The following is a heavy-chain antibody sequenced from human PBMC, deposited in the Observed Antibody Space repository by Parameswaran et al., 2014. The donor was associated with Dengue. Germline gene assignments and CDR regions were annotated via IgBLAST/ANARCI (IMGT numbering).Heavy chain of an antibody. V-gene: IGHV3-74*01. D-gene: IGHD5-24*01. CDR2: IRSDGSST. CDR3: ALSGDGSNYFDY. Sequence: WIRQPPGKGLMWVSRIRSDGSSTSYADSVKGRFTISRDNAKNTLYLQMNSLRAEDTAVYYCALSGDGSNYFDYWGQGTLVTVSS. J-gene: IGHJ4*02.